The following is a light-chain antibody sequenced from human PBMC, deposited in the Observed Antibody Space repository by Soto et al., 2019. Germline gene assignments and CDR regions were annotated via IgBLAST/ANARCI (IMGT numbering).Light chain of an antibody. CDR2: GAS. Sequence: PGETATLSCRARQSVSSDLAWYQQRPGQAPRLLIYGASTRATGIPARFRGSGSGTEFRLTISSLQSEDFATYYCQQYNTWHPKMAFGRGTKVDIK. CDR1: QSVSSD. V-gene: IGKV3-15*01. CDR3: QQYNTWHPKMA. J-gene: IGKJ1*01.